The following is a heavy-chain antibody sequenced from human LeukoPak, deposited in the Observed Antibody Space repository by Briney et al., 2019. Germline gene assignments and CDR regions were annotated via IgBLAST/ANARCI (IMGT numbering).Heavy chain of an antibody. Sequence: PGGSLRLSCAASGFTFSSYSMNWVRQAPGKGLEWVSSISSSSSYIYYADSVKGRFTISRDNAKNSPYLQMNSLRAEDTAVYYCARDPAIYGSGSYSDYWGQGTLVTVSS. D-gene: IGHD3-10*01. CDR3: ARDPAIYGSGSYSDY. J-gene: IGHJ4*02. V-gene: IGHV3-21*01. CDR2: ISSSSSYI. CDR1: GFTFSSYS.